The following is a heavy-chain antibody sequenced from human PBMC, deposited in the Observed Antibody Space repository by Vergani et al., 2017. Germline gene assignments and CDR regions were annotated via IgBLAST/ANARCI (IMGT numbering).Heavy chain of an antibody. Sequence: QVLLVPSGAEVKKPGASVRVSCKTSGYTFTNYYIHWVRQAPGQGLEWMGIINPSGGSTTYAQQFQGRLTMTRDTSTSTVYMDLSNLRSEDTAVYYCARPHGYILPPDPRRLDYWGQGTLVTVSS. D-gene: IGHD5-18*01. CDR3: ARPHGYILPPDPRRLDY. V-gene: IGHV1-46*03. CDR2: INPSGGST. CDR1: GYTFTNYY. J-gene: IGHJ4*02.